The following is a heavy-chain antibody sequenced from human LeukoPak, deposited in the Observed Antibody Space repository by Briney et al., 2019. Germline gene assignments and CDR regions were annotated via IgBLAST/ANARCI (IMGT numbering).Heavy chain of an antibody. CDR2: ISYDGSNK. J-gene: IGHJ6*02. CDR3: ARAGYCGGDCYHYYYGMDV. CDR1: GFTFSRYA. Sequence: GGSLRLSCAASGFTFSRYAMHWVRQAPGKGLEWVAVISYDGSNKYDADSVKGRFTISRDNSKNTLYLRMNSLRAEDTAVYYCARAGYCGGDCYHYYYGMDVWGQGTTVTVSS. D-gene: IGHD2-21*02. V-gene: IGHV3-30-3*01.